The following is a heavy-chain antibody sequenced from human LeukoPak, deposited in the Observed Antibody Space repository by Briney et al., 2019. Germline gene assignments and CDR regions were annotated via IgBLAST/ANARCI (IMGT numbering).Heavy chain of an antibody. D-gene: IGHD3-10*01. Sequence: KTSETLSLTCTVSGGSISSSSYYWGWIRQPPGKGLEWIGSIYYSGSTYYNPSLKSRVTMSVDTSKNQFSLKLSSVTAADTAVYYCARHSGPEGFDPWGQGTLVTVSS. CDR1: GGSISSSSYY. J-gene: IGHJ5*02. CDR2: IYYSGST. CDR3: ARHSGPEGFDP. V-gene: IGHV4-39*01.